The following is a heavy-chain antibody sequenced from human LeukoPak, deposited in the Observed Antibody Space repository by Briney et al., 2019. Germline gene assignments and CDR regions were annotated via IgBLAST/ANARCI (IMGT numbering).Heavy chain of an antibody. Sequence: GGSLRLSCAASGFTFDDYAMHWVRQAPGKGLEWVSLISGDGGSTYYADSVKGRFTISRDNSKNSLYLQMNSLRTEDTALYYCAKGRWLSGGWLYDYWGQGTLVTVSS. CDR3: AKGRWLSGGWLYDY. V-gene: IGHV3-43*02. D-gene: IGHD6-19*01. CDR1: GFTFDDYA. CDR2: ISGDGGST. J-gene: IGHJ4*02.